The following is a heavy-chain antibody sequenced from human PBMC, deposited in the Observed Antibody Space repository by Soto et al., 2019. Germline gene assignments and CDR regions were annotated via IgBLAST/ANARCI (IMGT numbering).Heavy chain of an antibody. V-gene: IGHV3-23*01. D-gene: IGHD1-26*01. CDR3: EKYSSGSYWDSCAY. Sequence: EVQLLESGGGLVQPGGSLRLSCAASGFTFDSHAMSWVRQAPGKGLEWVATISVSGSLTFYTKSVKGRFTISRDDSKDSLYLQMNRLRAEDTAVYYCEKYSSGSYWDSCAYWGQGTLLTVSS. J-gene: IGHJ4*02. CDR1: GFTFDSHA. CDR2: ISVSGSLT.